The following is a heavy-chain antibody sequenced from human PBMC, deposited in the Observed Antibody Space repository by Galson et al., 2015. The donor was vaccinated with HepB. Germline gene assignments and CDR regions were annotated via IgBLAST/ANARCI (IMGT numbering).Heavy chain of an antibody. Sequence: VKVSCKVSGYTFTDYYMHWVQQAPGKGLEWMGLVDPEDGETIYAEKFQGRVTITADTSTDTAYMELSSLRSEDTAVYYCAISGLVRTSCILPIGGSYYYYGMDVWGQGTTVTVSS. CDR3: AISGLVRTSCILPIGGSYYYYGMDV. CDR2: VDPEDGET. D-gene: IGHD3-16*01. J-gene: IGHJ6*02. CDR1: GYTFTDYY. V-gene: IGHV1-69-2*01.